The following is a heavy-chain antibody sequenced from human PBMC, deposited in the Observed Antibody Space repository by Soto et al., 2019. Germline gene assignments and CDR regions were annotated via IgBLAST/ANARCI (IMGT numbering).Heavy chain of an antibody. V-gene: IGHV4-39*02. CDR2: IFYNGIT. J-gene: IGHJ4*02. CDR3: ARLVTRTQYYFDF. CDR1: AASISSISHS. D-gene: IGHD3-16*02. Sequence: SETLSLTXTVSAASISSISHSWGWIRQSPGQGREWIGNIFYNGITYYNPSLKSRVTISADTSKNHFSLKLRSVTVADTAVDSCARLVTRTQYYFDFWGQGSLVTVSS.